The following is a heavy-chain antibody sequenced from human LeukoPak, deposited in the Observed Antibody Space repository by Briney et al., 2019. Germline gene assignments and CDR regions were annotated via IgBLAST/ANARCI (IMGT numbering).Heavy chain of an antibody. CDR3: AREPHGDIDAFDI. J-gene: IGHJ3*02. D-gene: IGHD4-17*01. V-gene: IGHV1-46*01. CDR2: INPSGGST. Sequence: VASVKVSCKASGYTFTSYYMHWVRQAPGQGLEWMGIINPSGGSTSYAQKFQGRVTMTRDMSTSTDYMELSSLRSEDTAVYYCAREPHGDIDAFDIWGQGTMVTVSS. CDR1: GYTFTSYY.